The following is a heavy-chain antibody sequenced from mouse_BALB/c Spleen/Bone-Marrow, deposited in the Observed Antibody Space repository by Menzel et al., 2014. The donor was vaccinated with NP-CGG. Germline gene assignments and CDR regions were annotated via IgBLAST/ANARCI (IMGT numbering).Heavy chain of an antibody. D-gene: IGHD1-1*01. V-gene: IGHV6-6*02. CDR2: IRLKSNNYAT. CDR3: TRYYYGSSRGFAY. J-gene: IGHJ3*01. Sequence: EVMLVESGGGLVQPGGSMKLSCVASGFTFXNYWMNWVRQSPEKGLEWVAEIRLKSNNYATHYAESVKGRFTISRDDSKSSVYLQMNNLRAEDTGIYYCTRYYYGSSRGFAYWGQGTLVTVSA. CDR1: GFTFXNYW.